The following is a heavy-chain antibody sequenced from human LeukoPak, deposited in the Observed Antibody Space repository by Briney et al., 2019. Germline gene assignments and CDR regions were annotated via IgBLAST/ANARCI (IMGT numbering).Heavy chain of an antibody. Sequence: GGSLRLSCAASGFIFSSYQMNWVRQAPGKGLEWIAYISSGGGTIYYADSVKGRFTISRDNTKNSVSLQMNSLSAEDTAVYYCARGRYFAYWSQGTLVTVSS. CDR3: ARGRYFAY. V-gene: IGHV3-48*03. CDR1: GFIFSSYQ. CDR2: ISSGGGTI. J-gene: IGHJ4*02.